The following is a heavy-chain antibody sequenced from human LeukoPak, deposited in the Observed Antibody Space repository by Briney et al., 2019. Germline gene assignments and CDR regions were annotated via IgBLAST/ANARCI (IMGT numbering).Heavy chain of an antibody. CDR3: ARPQGPAYYYDRSCYYSDYYYGMDV. Sequence: ASVKVSCKASGYTFTGYYMHWVRQAPGQGLEWMGWINPNSGGTNYAQKFQGRVTMTRDTSISTAYMELSRLRSDDTAVYYCARPQGPAYYYDRSCYYSDYYYGMDVWGQGTTVIVSS. CDR1: GYTFTGYY. V-gene: IGHV1-2*02. CDR2: INPNSGGT. J-gene: IGHJ6*02. D-gene: IGHD3-22*01.